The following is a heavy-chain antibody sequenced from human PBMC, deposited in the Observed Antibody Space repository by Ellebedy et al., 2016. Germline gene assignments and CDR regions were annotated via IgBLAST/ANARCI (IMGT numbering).Heavy chain of an antibody. V-gene: IGHV3-23*01. CDR2: ISASGTST. CDR1: GFPFSNFA. D-gene: IGHD2-2*01. CDR3: AKYVVPGVSRSRTFDI. J-gene: IGHJ3*02. Sequence: GGSLRLSCAASGFPFSNFAMTWVRQAPGKGLEWVSGISASGTSTQHADSVKGRFTISRDNSKSPVYLQMNSLRSEDTAIYYCAKYVVPGVSRSRTFDIWGQGTMVTVSS.